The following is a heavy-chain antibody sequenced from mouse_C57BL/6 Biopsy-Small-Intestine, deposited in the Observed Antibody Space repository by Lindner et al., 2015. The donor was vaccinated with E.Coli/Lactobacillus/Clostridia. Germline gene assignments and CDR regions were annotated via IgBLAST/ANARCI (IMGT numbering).Heavy chain of an antibody. CDR2: INPTTGGT. CDR1: GYSFTGYY. V-gene: IGHV1-42*01. CDR3: ARSYYDNLDY. J-gene: IGHJ2*01. D-gene: IGHD2-10*01. Sequence: VQLQESGPELVKFGASVKTSCKAPGYSFTGYYMNWVKQSPEKSLEWIGEINPTTGGTTYNQKFKAKATLTVDKSSSTAYMQLKSLTSEDSAVYYCARSYYDNLDYWGQGTTLTVSS.